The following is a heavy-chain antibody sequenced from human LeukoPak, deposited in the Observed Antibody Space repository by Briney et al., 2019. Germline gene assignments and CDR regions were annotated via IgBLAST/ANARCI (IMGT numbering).Heavy chain of an antibody. CDR3: ASLRLGYCSGGSCYPRPNDAFDI. CDR1: GGSFSGYY. D-gene: IGHD2-15*01. CDR2: INHSGST. V-gene: IGHV4-34*01. Sequence: ASETLSLTCAVYGGSFSGYYWSWIRQPPGKGLEWIAEINHSGSTNYNPSPKSRVTISVDTSKNQFSLKLSSVTAADTAVYYCASLRLGYCSGGSCYPRPNDAFDIWGQGTMVTVSS. J-gene: IGHJ3*02.